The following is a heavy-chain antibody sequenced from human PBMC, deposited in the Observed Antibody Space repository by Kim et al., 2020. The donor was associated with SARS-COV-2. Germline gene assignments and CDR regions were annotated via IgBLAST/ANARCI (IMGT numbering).Heavy chain of an antibody. J-gene: IGHJ4*02. CDR3: AKDRVGGLELPNNFFDY. CDR1: GFTFSSYA. D-gene: IGHD1-7*01. Sequence: GGSLRLSCAASGFTFSSYAMSWVRQAPGKGLEWVSAISGSGGSTYYADSVKGRFTISRDNSKNTLYLQMNSLRAEDTAVYYCAKDRVGGLELPNNFFDYWGQGTLVTVSS. CDR2: ISGSGGST. V-gene: IGHV3-23*01.